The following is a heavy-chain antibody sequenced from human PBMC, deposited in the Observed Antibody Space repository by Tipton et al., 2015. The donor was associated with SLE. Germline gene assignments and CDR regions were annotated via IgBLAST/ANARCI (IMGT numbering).Heavy chain of an antibody. D-gene: IGHD3-22*01. CDR1: GFTFSSYE. CDR2: ISSSGSTT. J-gene: IGHJ4*02. V-gene: IGHV3-48*03. Sequence: SLRLSCAASGFTFSSYEMNWVRQAPGKGLEWVSYISSSGSTTYYADSVKGRFTISRDNSKNTLYLQMNSLRAEDTAVYYCAKDPIVVAIGHFDYWGQGTLVTVSS. CDR3: AKDPIVVAIGHFDY.